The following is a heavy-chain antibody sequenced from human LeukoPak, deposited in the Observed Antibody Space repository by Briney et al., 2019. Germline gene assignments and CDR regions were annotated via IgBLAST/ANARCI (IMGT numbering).Heavy chain of an antibody. D-gene: IGHD2-2*01. CDR2: INPNSGDT. CDR1: GYTFTGYH. J-gene: IGHJ4*02. CDR3: ASDYCSSTSCLFDY. V-gene: IGHV1-2*06. Sequence: GASVKVSCKASGYTFTGYHMHWVRQAPGQGLEWMGRINPNSGDTNYAQKVKGRVTMTRDASLSTAYVELSRLRSDATAVYYCASDYCSSTSCLFDYWGQGTLVTVSS.